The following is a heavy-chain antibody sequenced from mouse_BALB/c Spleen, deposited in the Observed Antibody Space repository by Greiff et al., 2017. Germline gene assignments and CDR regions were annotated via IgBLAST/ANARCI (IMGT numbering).Heavy chain of an antibody. D-gene: IGHD4-1*01. CDR1: GFTFTDYY. CDR2: IRNKANGYTT. CDR3: ARDIPSGNYYAMDY. J-gene: IGHJ4*01. Sequence: EVMLVESGGGLVQPGGSLRLSCATSGFTFTDYYMSWVRQPPGKALEWLGFIRNKANGYTTEYSASVKGRFTISRDNSQSILYLQMNTLRAEDSATYYCARDIPSGNYYAMDYWGQGTSVTVSS. V-gene: IGHV7-3*02.